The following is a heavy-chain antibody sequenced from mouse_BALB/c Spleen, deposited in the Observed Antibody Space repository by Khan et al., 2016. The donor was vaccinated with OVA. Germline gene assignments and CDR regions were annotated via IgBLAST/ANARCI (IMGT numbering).Heavy chain of an antibody. CDR3: ARSVTITTVVATDFDY. CDR2: ISYSGRT. V-gene: IGHV3-2*02. D-gene: IGHD1-1*01. CDR1: GYSITSDYA. J-gene: IGHJ2*01. Sequence: EVKLLESGPGLVKPSQSLSLTCTVTGYSITSDYAWNWIRQFPGNKLEWMGYISYSGRTSYNPSLKSRISINRDTSKNQFLLQLNSVTTEDTSTYCCARSVTITTVVATDFDYWGQGTTLTVSS.